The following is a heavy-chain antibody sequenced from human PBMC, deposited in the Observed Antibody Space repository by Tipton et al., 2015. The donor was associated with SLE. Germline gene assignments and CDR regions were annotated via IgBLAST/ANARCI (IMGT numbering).Heavy chain of an antibody. CDR3: AREDRPGAFDI. CDR2: MNHSGST. D-gene: IGHD7-27*01. J-gene: IGHJ3*02. CDR1: GGSFSGYY. V-gene: IGHV4-34*01. Sequence: TLSLTCTVYGGSFSGYYWSWIRQPPGKGLEWIGEMNHSGSTNYNPSLKSRVTISVDTSKNQFSLKLSSVTAADTAVYYCAREDRPGAFDIWGQGTMVTVSS.